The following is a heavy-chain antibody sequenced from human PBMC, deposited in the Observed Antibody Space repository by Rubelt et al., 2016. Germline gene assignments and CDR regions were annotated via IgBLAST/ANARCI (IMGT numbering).Heavy chain of an antibody. D-gene: IGHD3-10*01. CDR3: ARAYMVRGVIKSQFDY. CDR2: INPSGGST. CDR1: GGTFSSYA. J-gene: IGHJ4*02. V-gene: IGHV1-46*01. Sequence: QVQLVQSGAEVKKPGSSVKVSCKASGGTFSSYAISWVRQAPGQGLEWMGIINPSGGSTSYAQKFQGRVTMTRDTSTSTVYMELSSLRSEDTAVYYCARAYMVRGVIKSQFDYWGQGTLVTVSS.